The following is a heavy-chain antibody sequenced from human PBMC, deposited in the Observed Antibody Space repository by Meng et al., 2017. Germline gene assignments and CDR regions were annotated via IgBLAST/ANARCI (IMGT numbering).Heavy chain of an antibody. CDR2: IKSKTDGGTT. D-gene: IGHD2-21*01. CDR3: TTDRSNYSPGDYYYDYGMDV. Sequence: GESLKISCAASGFTFSNAWMSWVRQAPGKGLEWVGRIKSKTDGGTTDDAATVKGSFTIARDDSKNTLHLQMYSLKTEDTAVYYCTTDRSNYSPGDYYYDYGMDVWGQGTTVTVSS. CDR1: GFTFSNAW. J-gene: IGHJ6*02. V-gene: IGHV3-15*01.